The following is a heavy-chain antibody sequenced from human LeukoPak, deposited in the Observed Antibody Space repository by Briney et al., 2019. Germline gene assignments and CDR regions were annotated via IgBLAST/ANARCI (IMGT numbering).Heavy chain of an antibody. J-gene: IGHJ4*02. V-gene: IGHV4-4*07. CDR1: GGSISSYY. Sequence: SETLSLTCTVSGGSISSYYWSWIRQPAGKGLEWIGRIYTSGSTNYNPSLKSRVTMSVDTSKNQFSLKLSSVTAADTAVYYCARGRGYSSNLYYFDYWGQGTLVTVSS. D-gene: IGHD6-13*01. CDR2: IYTSGST. CDR3: ARGRGYSSNLYYFDY.